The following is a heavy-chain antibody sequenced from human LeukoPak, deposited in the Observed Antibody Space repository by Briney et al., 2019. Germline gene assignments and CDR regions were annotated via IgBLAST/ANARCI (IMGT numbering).Heavy chain of an antibody. J-gene: IGHJ4*02. CDR2: IFYSGST. Sequence: PSETLSLTSTVSGGSVSSSTYYWGWIRQPPGKGLEWIGNIFYSGSTYYNPSLTSRVTMSFDTSNNQFSLKMHSVTAADTAVYYCARLSKGRFFDYIFDYWGQGTLATVSS. CDR3: ARLSKGRFFDYIFDY. D-gene: IGHD3-9*01. CDR1: GGSVSSSTYY. V-gene: IGHV4-39*01.